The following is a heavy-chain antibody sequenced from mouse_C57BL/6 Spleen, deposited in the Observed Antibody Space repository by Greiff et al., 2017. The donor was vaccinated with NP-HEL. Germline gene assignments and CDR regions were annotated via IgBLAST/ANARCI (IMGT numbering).Heavy chain of an antibody. CDR3: ARWLLRPFDY. V-gene: IGHV1-64*01. CDR2: IHPNSGST. J-gene: IGHJ2*01. CDR1: GYTFTSYW. Sequence: QVQLKQPGAELVKPGASVKLSCKASGYTFTSYWMHWVKQRPGQGLEWIGMIHPNSGSTNYNEKFKSKATLTVDKSSSTAYMQLSSLTSEDSAVYYCARWLLRPFDYWGQGTTLTVSS. D-gene: IGHD2-3*01.